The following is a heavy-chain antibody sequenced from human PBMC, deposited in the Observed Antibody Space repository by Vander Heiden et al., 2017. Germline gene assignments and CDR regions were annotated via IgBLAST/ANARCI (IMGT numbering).Heavy chain of an antibody. V-gene: IGHV3-33*01. CDR2: IWYDGSNK. D-gene: IGHD6-19*01. CDR3: ARDYSSGWYSYYYYGMDV. J-gene: IGHJ6*02. CDR1: GFTFSSYG. Sequence: QVQLVESGGGVVQPGRSLRLSCAASGFTFSSYGRHWVRQAPGKGLEWLAVIWYDGSNKYYADSVKGRFTISRDNSKNTLYLQMNSLRAEDTAVYYCARDYSSGWYSYYYYGMDVWGQGTTVTVSS.